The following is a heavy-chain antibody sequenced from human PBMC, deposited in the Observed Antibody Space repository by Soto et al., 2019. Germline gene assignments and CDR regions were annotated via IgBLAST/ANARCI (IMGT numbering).Heavy chain of an antibody. Sequence: QVQLMQSGVEVKKPGSSVTVSCKSSGGTFSSYAISWVRQAPGQELEWMGGIIPIFGTANYAQKFQGRVTITADESTSTAYMELSSLRSEDTAVYYCASTVTTYYYYGMDVWGQGTTVTVSS. CDR1: GGTFSSYA. J-gene: IGHJ6*02. V-gene: IGHV1-69*12. D-gene: IGHD4-17*01. CDR3: ASTVTTYYYYGMDV. CDR2: IIPIFGTA.